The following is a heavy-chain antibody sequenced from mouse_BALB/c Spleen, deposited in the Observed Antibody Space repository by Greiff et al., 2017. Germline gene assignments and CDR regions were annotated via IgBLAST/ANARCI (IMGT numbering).Heavy chain of an antibody. Sequence: VQLQQSGPELVKPGASVKISCKASGYAFSSSWMNWVKQRPGQGLEWIGRIYPGDGDTNYNGKFKGKATLTADKSSSTAYMQLSSLTSVDSAVYFCARAYYGNYEYAMDYWGQGTSVTVSS. CDR1: GYAFSSSW. CDR2: IYPGDGDT. V-gene: IGHV1-82*01. D-gene: IGHD2-10*01. CDR3: ARAYYGNYEYAMDY. J-gene: IGHJ4*01.